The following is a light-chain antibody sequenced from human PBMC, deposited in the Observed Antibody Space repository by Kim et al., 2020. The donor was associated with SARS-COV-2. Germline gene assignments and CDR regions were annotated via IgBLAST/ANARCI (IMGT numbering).Light chain of an antibody. J-gene: IGLJ2*01. CDR2: QDS. Sequence: SPGKTASITCSGDKLGDKYACWYQQKPGQSPVLVIYQDSKRPSGIPERFSGSNSGNTATLTISGTQAMDEADYYCQAWDSSTVVFGGGTQLTVL. CDR1: KLGDKY. CDR3: QAWDSSTVV. V-gene: IGLV3-1*01.